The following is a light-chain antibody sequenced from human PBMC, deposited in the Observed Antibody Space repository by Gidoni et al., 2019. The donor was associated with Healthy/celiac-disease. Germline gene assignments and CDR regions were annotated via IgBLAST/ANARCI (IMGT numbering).Light chain of an antibody. V-gene: IGLV2-14*03. Sequence: QSALTPPASVSGSPGQSITSSCTGTSSDVGGYNYVSWYQQHPVKAPKLMIYDVSNRPSGVSNRFSGSKSGNTASLTISGLQAEDEADYYCSSYTSSSTLVFGTGTKVTVL. CDR3: SSYTSSSTLV. CDR1: SSDVGGYNY. CDR2: DVS. J-gene: IGLJ1*01.